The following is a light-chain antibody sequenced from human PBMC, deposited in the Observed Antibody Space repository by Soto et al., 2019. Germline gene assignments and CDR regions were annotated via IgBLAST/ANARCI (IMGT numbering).Light chain of an antibody. J-gene: IGKJ4*01. CDR2: AAC. CDR3: QQYGGMPIT. V-gene: IGKV3-20*01. CDR1: QSVTSSY. Sequence: EIELTEAPGTLSLSPGERATLYCRASQSVTSSYLAGYQQTPGQPPRLVMYAACTRATGIEDRFWGGGSGTVFTLPIQKLEPEAFAVYYSQQYGGMPITFGGGTTV.